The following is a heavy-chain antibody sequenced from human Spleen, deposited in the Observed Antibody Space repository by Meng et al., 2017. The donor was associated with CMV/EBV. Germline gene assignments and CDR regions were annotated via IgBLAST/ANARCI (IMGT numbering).Heavy chain of an antibody. Sequence: GESLKISCVAPDRDFNIYAMTWVRQATGKGLEWVSGISAHADVTKYTDSVKGRFTISRDNSKNTLYLQMTSLRIEDTAVYHCAKILKVRVLEWLSMDVWGQGTTVTVSS. CDR3: AKILKVRVLEWLSMDV. CDR2: ISAHADVT. V-gene: IGHV3-23*01. CDR1: DRDFNIYA. D-gene: IGHD3-3*01. J-gene: IGHJ6*01.